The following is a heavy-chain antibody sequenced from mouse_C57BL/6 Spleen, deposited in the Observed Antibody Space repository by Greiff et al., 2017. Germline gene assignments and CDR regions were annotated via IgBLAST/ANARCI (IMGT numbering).Heavy chain of an antibody. D-gene: IGHD1-1*01. J-gene: IGHJ4*01. CDR2: INPGSGGT. V-gene: IGHV1-54*01. CDR3: ARSNYYGSSFYAMDY. CDR1: GYAFTNYL. Sequence: VQLQQSGAELVRPGTSVKVSCKASGYAFTNYLIEWVKQRPGQGLEWIGVINPGSGGTNYNEKFKGKATLPADKSSSTAYMQLSSLTSEDSAVYFCARSNYYGSSFYAMDYWGQGTSVTVSS.